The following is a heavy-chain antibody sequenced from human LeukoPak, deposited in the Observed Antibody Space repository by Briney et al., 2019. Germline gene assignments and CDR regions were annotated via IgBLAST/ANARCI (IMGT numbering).Heavy chain of an antibody. CDR1: GFTFSSYA. CDR2: IFASGSST. V-gene: IGHV3-23*01. CDR3: AKDPGSTWYGYFQH. J-gene: IGHJ1*01. Sequence: PGGSLSLSCAASGFTFSSYAMTWVRQAPGKGLEWISAIFASGSSTYYPDSVKRRFTVSRDNSRNTMHLQMTRLRAADTAAYYCAKDPGSTWYGYFQHWGQGALVTVSS. D-gene: IGHD6-13*01.